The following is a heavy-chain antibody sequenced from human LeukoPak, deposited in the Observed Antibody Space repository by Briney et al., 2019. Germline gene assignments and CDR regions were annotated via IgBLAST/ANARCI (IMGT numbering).Heavy chain of an antibody. Sequence: PGGSLRLSCAATGLTISSYAMSWVRQATGKGLEWVTTISGSSGHTYYADSVKGRFTISRDNSKNTLYLQMNSLRAEDTAVYYCAKVGFSEMEWLLYSDHWGQGTLVTVSS. CDR3: AKVGFSEMEWLLYSDH. J-gene: IGHJ4*02. D-gene: IGHD3-3*01. CDR1: GLTISSYA. V-gene: IGHV3-23*01. CDR2: ISGSSGHT.